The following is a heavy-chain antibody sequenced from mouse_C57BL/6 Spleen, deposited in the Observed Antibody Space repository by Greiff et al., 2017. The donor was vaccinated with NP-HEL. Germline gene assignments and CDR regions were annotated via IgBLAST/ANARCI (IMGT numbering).Heavy chain of an antibody. J-gene: IGHJ2*01. CDR3: ARMGDYDSYYFDY. D-gene: IGHD2-4*01. Sequence: QVQLQQPGAELVRPGSSVKLSCKASGYTFTSYWMHWVQQRPIQGLEWIGNIDPSDSETHYNQKFKDKATLTVDKSSSTAYMQLSSLTSEDSAVYYCARMGDYDSYYFDYWGQGTTLTVSS. CDR1: GYTFTSYW. V-gene: IGHV1-52*01. CDR2: IDPSDSET.